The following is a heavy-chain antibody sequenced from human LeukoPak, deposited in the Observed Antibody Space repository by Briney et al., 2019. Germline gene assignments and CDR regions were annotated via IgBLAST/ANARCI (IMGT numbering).Heavy chain of an antibody. CDR2: IIPILGIA. CDR1: GGTFSSYA. CDR3: AIFEGRNYDILTGYYRLDY. Sequence: ASVNVSCKASGGTFSSYAISWVRQAPGQGLEWMGRIIPILGIANYAQKFQGRVTITADKSTSTAYMELSSLRSEDTAVYYCAIFEGRNYDILTGYYRLDYWGQGTLVTVSS. D-gene: IGHD3-9*01. J-gene: IGHJ4*02. V-gene: IGHV1-69*04.